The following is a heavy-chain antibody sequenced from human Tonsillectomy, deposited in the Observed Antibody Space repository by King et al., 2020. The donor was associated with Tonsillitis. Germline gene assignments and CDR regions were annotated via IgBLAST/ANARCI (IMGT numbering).Heavy chain of an antibody. CDR2: FYHTGNT. Sequence: VQLQESGPGLVKPSETLSLTCTVSGGSISGYYWSWIRQPPGKGLEWMGYFYHTGNTNYNPSLESRLTISVDTSNNQFSLELTSVTAADTAVYFCAGHEIGQWSVGNWKYFYYRMDVWGQGTPVTGSS. CDR1: GGSISGYY. CDR3: AGHEIGQWSVGNWKYFYYRMDV. D-gene: IGHD6-19*01. V-gene: IGHV4-59*08. J-gene: IGHJ6*02.